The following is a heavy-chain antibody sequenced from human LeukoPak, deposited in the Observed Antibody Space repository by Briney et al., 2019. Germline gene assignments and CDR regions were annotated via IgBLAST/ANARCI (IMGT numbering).Heavy chain of an antibody. J-gene: IGHJ5*01. CDR1: GDSIMAGDYA. CDR3: ARTKNYGAYDFDS. V-gene: IGHV4-30-2*01. Sequence: SQTLSLTCTVSGDSIMAGDYAWSWIRQPPGKGLEWIGYIYHGGATHYNPSLKSRVTLSVDRSKNQFSLRLNSVTAADTAVYYCARTKNYGAYDFDSWGQGTLVTVSS. CDR2: IYHGGAT. D-gene: IGHD4-17*01.